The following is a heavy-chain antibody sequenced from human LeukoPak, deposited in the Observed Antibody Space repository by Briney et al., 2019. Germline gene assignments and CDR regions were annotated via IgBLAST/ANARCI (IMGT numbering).Heavy chain of an antibody. V-gene: IGHV1-3*03. D-gene: IGHD1-26*01. Sequence: GASVKVSCKASGYTFTSYAMHWVRQAPGQRLEWMGWINAGNGNTKYSQEFQGRVTMTRDMSTSTVYMELSSLRSEDTAAYYCARDQGSGSYRQVFGLDPWGQGTLVTVSS. CDR1: GYTFTSYA. J-gene: IGHJ5*02. CDR2: INAGNGNT. CDR3: ARDQGSGSYRQVFGLDP.